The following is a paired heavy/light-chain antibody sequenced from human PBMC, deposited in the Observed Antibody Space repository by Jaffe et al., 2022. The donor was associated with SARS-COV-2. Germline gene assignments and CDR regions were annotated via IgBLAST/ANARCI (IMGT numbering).Heavy chain of an antibody. Sequence: QVQLVESGGGVVQPGRSLRLSCAASGFTFSSYAMHWVRQAPGKGLEWVAIISYDGRTKYYADSVKGRFTISRDNSKNTLYLQMNSLRPEDTAVYYCAREWGYYPRDASDIWGQGTMVTVSS. J-gene: IGHJ3*02. V-gene: IGHV3-30*04. D-gene: IGHD2-21*01. CDR2: ISYDGRTK. CDR1: GFTFSSYA. CDR3: AREWGYYPRDASDI.
Light chain of an antibody. CDR2: GAS. Sequence: DIQMTQSPSSLSASVGDRVTITCRASQGISNYLAWYQQKPGKVPKLLIYGASSLQSGVPSRFSGSGSATDFTLTISSLQPEDVATYYCQKYDSAPPWTFGQGTKVEIK. V-gene: IGKV1-27*01. J-gene: IGKJ1*01. CDR1: QGISNY. CDR3: QKYDSAPPWT.